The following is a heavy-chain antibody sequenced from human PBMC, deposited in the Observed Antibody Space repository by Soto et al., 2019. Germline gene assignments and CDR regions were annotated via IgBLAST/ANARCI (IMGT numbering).Heavy chain of an antibody. CDR1: GYSISRSYY. D-gene: IGHD1-26*01. CDR2: IYSSEYT. CDR3: ATFSPVFSVSYQGY. Sequence: KPSETLSLTCAVSGYSISRSYYWGWIRQPPGKGLEWIGSIYSSEYTYYNPSLKSRVTISADASKNRLSLKLTSVTAADTAVYYCATFSPVFSVSYQGYWGQGTLVTVSS. J-gene: IGHJ4*02. V-gene: IGHV4-38-2*01.